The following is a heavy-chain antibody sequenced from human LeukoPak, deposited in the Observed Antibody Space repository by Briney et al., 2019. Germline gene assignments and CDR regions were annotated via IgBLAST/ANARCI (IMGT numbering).Heavy chain of an antibody. CDR2: IIPILGIA. CDR3: ARDTLTAGYSGYDYSDY. J-gene: IGHJ4*02. D-gene: IGHD5-12*01. Sequence: SVKVSCKGSGGTFSSYAISWVRQAPGQGLEWMGRIIPILGIANYAQKFQGRVTITADKSTSTAYMELSSLRSEDTAVYYCARDTLTAGYSGYDYSDYWGQGTLVTVSS. CDR1: GGTFSSYA. V-gene: IGHV1-69*04.